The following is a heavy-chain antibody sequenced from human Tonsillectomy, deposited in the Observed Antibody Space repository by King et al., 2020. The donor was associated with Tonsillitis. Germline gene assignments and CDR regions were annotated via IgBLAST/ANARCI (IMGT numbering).Heavy chain of an antibody. Sequence: VQLVESGGGVVQPGGSLRLSCATSGFTFDDYAMHWVRQAPGKGLEWVSLISGDGGKTFYTDSVKGRFTISRDNSKNSLYLQMNSLRTEDTALYYCVKEDQFGQTGYYYMDVWGKGTPVTAPS. D-gene: IGHD3-10*01. V-gene: IGHV3-43*02. CDR2: ISGDGGKT. CDR3: VKEDQFGQTGYYYMDV. J-gene: IGHJ6*03. CDR1: GFTFDDYA.